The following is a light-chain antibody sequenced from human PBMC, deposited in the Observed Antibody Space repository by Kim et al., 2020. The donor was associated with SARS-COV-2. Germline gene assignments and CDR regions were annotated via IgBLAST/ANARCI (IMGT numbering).Light chain of an antibody. CDR2: GAS. J-gene: IGKJ4*01. V-gene: IGKV3-15*01. CDR1: QNIRSN. CDR3: QEYDSWPLA. Sequence: EMVMTQSPATLSVSRGERATLSCRASQNIRSNLAWYQQKPGQAPRLLIYGASTRATAFPARFSGSGSGTEFTLTISSLQSEDCAVYYCQEYDSWPLAFGGGTKVDIK.